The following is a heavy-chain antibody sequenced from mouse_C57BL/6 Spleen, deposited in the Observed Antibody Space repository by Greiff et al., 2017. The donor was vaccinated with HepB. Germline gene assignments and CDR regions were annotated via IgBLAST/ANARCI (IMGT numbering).Heavy chain of an antibody. CDR2: IYPGGGYT. J-gene: IGHJ2*01. Sequence: QVQLKQSGAELVRPGTSVKMSCKASGYTFTNYWIGWAKQRPGHGLEWIGDIYPGGGYTNYNEKFKGKATLTADKSSSTAYMQFSSLTSEDSAIYYCAREGSGATSYYFDYWGQGTTLTVSS. CDR3: AREGSGATSYYFDY. D-gene: IGHD3-1*01. CDR1: GYTFTNYW. V-gene: IGHV1-63*01.